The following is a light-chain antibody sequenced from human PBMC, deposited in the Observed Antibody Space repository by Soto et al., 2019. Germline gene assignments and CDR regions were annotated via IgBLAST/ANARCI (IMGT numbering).Light chain of an antibody. J-gene: IGLJ2*01. V-gene: IGLV2-14*01. CDR1: SSNIGSNT. CDR2: EVS. Sequence: QSVLTQPPSASGTPGQRVTISCSGSSSNIGSNTVNWYQQHPGKAPKLIIYEVSNRPSGVSNRFSGSKSGNTASLTISGLQAEDEADYYCSSYTSRTTLVVFGGGTKLTVL. CDR3: SSYTSRTTLVV.